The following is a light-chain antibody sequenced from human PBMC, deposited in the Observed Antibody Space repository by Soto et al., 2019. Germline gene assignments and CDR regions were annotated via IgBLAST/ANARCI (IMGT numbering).Light chain of an antibody. CDR1: QSVLYSSNNKNY. J-gene: IGKJ1*01. Sequence: DIVMTQSPDSLAVSLGERATINCKSSQSVLYSSNNKNYLAWFQQKPGQPPKLLIYWASTRESGVPDRFSGSGSGTDFTINISSLQDEDVAVYYCKPSYNTPRTFGQGTKVEIK. CDR3: KPSYNTPRT. CDR2: WAS. V-gene: IGKV4-1*01.